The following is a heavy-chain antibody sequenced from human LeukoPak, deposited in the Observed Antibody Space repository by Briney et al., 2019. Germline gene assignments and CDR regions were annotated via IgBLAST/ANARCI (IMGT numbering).Heavy chain of an antibody. D-gene: IGHD1-14*01. CDR3: ARGRFRTVHWFDP. CDR1: GGSVSSYY. CDR2: IYTSGTT. Sequence: PSETLSLTCTVSGGSVSSYYWSWIRQPAGKGLECIGRIYTSGTTNYNPSLKSRVTMSVDTSKNQFSLKLSSVTAADTAVYYCARGRFRTVHWFDPWGQGTLVTVSS. J-gene: IGHJ5*02. V-gene: IGHV4-4*07.